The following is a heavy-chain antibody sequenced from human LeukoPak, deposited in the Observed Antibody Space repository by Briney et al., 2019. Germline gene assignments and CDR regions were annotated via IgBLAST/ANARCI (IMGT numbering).Heavy chain of an antibody. CDR3: ARRGYSGYDYFIEN. Sequence: PSETLSLTCTVSGGSTSSYYWSWIRPPPGEGLGCIGYIYYSGSTNYNPSLKSRVTISVDTSKNQFSLKLSSVTAADTAVYYCARRGYSGYDYFIENWGQGTLVTVSS. CDR1: GGSTSSYY. D-gene: IGHD5-12*01. J-gene: IGHJ4*02. CDR2: IYYSGST. V-gene: IGHV4-59*01.